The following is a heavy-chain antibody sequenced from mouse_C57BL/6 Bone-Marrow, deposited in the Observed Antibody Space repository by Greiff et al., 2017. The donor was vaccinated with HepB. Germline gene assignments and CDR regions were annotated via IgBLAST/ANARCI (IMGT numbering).Heavy chain of an antibody. CDR1: GYTFTSYW. V-gene: IGHV1-64*01. CDR2: IHPNSGST. CDR3: ARRGYYGPYFDY. J-gene: IGHJ2*01. Sequence: QVQLKQPGAELVKPGASVKLSCKASGYTFTSYWMHWVKQRPGQGLEWIGMIHPNSGSTNYNEKFKSKATLTVDKSSSTAYMQLSSLTSEDSAVYYCARRGYYGPYFDYWGQGTTLTVSS. D-gene: IGHD1-2*01.